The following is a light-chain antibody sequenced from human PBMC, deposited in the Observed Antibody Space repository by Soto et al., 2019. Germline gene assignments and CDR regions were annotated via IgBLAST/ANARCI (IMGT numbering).Light chain of an antibody. J-gene: IGLJ2*01. V-gene: IGLV1-40*01. Sequence: QSVLTQPPSVSGAPGQRVTISCTGSSSNIGAGYDVHWYQQLPGTAPKLLIHGNSNRPSGVPDRFSGSKSGTSASLAITGLQDEDEADYYCQSYDSSLSGSKFGGGTKLTVL. CDR2: GNS. CDR3: QSYDSSLSGSK. CDR1: SSNIGAGYD.